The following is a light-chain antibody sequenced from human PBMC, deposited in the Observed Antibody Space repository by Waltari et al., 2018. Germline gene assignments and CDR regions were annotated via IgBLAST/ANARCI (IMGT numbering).Light chain of an antibody. J-gene: IGKJ1*01. CDR2: DAS. CDR3: HQRRNWPGT. Sequence: EIVLTQPPATLSLSPGDRATLSCRASQNIINFLAWYQQKPGQAPRLLIFDASKRATGIPARFSGSGSGTDFTLTISSLEPEDFAVYYCHQRRNWPGTFGQGTKVEIK. CDR1: QNIINF. V-gene: IGKV3-11*01.